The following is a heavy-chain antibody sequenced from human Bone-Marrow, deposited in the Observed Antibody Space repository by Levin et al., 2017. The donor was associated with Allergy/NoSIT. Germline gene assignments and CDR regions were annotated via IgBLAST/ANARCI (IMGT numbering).Heavy chain of an antibody. Sequence: WASVKVSCAASGFTFSSRWMSWVRQPPGKGLEWVANINQAGSDKKYVDSVKGRFTISRDNAKNSLYLQMNSLTAEDTAVYYCAKIDDYNGGFYDYWGQGTLVTVSS. J-gene: IGHJ4*02. CDR1: GFTFSSRW. V-gene: IGHV3-7*01. CDR3: AKIDDYNGGFYDY. D-gene: IGHD5-24*01. CDR2: INQAGSDK.